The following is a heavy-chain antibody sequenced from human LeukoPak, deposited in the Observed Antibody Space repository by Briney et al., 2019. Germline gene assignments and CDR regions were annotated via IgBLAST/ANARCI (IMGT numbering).Heavy chain of an antibody. Sequence: PGGSLRLFCAASGFTFSSYEMNWVRQAPGKGLEWVSYISSSDSTIYYADSVKGRFTISRDNAKNSLYLQMNSLRAGDTAVYYCARTIEMATISYFDYWGQGTLVTVSS. CDR1: GFTFSSYE. J-gene: IGHJ4*02. V-gene: IGHV3-48*03. D-gene: IGHD5-24*01. CDR2: ISSSDSTI. CDR3: ARTIEMATISYFDY.